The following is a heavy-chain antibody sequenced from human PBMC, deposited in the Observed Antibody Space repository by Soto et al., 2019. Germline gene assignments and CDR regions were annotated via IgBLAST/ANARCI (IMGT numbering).Heavy chain of an antibody. D-gene: IGHD3-10*01. CDR3: ARVRGESNYYYYYGMDV. CDR2: IYYSGST. V-gene: IGHV4-59*01. Sequence: EPISLTCTVADGSISSYYWSWIRQPPGKGLEWIGYIYYSGSTNYNPSLKSRVTISVDTSKNQFSLKLSSVTAADTAVYYCARVRGESNYYYYYGMDVWGQGTTVTSP. CDR1: DGSISSYY. J-gene: IGHJ6*02.